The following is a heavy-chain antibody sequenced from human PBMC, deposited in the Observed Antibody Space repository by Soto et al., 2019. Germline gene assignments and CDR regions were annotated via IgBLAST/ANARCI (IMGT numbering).Heavy chain of an antibody. V-gene: IGHV4-30-4*01. CDR3: ARALSDSSGYYPYYYGMDV. D-gene: IGHD3-22*01. CDR2: IYYSGST. Sequence: PSETLSLTCTVSGGSVSSGDYYWSLIRQPPGKGLEWIGYIYYSGSTYYNPSLKSRVTISVDTSKNQFSLKLSSVTAADTAVYYCARALSDSSGYYPYYYGMDVWGQGTTVTVSS. CDR1: GGSVSSGDYY. J-gene: IGHJ6*02.